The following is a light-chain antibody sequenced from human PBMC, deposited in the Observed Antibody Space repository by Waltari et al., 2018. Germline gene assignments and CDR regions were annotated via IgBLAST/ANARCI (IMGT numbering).Light chain of an antibody. CDR2: KVS. V-gene: IGKV2-30*01. CDR3: MQGTHWPLT. CDR1: QSLVYSDGHTY. J-gene: IGKJ4*01. Sequence: DVVLTQSPLSLPVTLGQPASLSCRSSQSLVYSDGHTYLNWFQQRPGHSPRRLIYKVSNRDSGVPDRFSGSGSGTDFTLKISRVEAEDVGVYYCMQGTHWPLTFGGGTKVEIK.